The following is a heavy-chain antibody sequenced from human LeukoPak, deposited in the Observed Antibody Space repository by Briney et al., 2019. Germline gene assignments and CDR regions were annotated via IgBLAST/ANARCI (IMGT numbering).Heavy chain of an antibody. CDR3: ARGGTDDSAIDY. CDR1: GYTFTSYY. Sequence: ASVKVSCKASGYTFTSYYMHWVRQAPGQGLEWMGIINPSGGSTSYAQKFQSRITMTRDTSTSTVYMELSSLSSEDTAVYYCARGGTDDSAIDYWGQGTLVTVSS. J-gene: IGHJ4*02. CDR2: INPSGGST. D-gene: IGHD1-14*01. V-gene: IGHV1-46*01.